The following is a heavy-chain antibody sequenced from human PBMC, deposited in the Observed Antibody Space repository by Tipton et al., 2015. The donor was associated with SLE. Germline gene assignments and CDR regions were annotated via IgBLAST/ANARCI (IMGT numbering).Heavy chain of an antibody. CDR2: IYYSGST. Sequence: TLSLTCTVSGGSISSSSYYWGWIRQPPGKGLEWIGSIYYSGSTYYNPSLKSRVTISVDTSKNQFSLKLSSVTAADTAVYYCARGDYDSSGPFDYWGQGTLVTVSS. CDR3: ARGDYDSSGPFDY. CDR1: GGSISSSSYY. D-gene: IGHD3-22*01. J-gene: IGHJ4*02. V-gene: IGHV4-39*07.